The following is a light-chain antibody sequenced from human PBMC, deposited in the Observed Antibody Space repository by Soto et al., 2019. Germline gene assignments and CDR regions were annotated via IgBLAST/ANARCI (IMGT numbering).Light chain of an antibody. CDR3: QQYGSSPQT. Sequence: SLLTQNPDNPAFSPGERAPLSRRASQSVSSSYLAWYQLKPGQAPRLLIYGASSRATGIPDRFSGSGSGTDFTLTISRLEPEDFAVYFCQQYGSSPQTFGQGSKVDI. CDR2: GAS. J-gene: IGKJ1*01. V-gene: IGKV3-20*01. CDR1: QSVSSSY.